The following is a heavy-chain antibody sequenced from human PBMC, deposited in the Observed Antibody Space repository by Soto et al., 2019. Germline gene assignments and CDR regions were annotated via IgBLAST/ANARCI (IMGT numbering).Heavy chain of an antibody. Sequence: SETLSLTCTVSGGSISSGGYYWSWIRQPPGKGLEWIGYIYYSGSTYYNKSLKSRVTISVDPSKNQISLKLSSVTAADTAVYYCARHPSRRYYDSSGYYYPLVYGMDVWGQGTTVTVSS. CDR3: ARHPSRRYYDSSGYYYPLVYGMDV. CDR1: GGSISSGGYY. V-gene: IGHV4-31*03. D-gene: IGHD3-22*01. CDR2: IYYSGST. J-gene: IGHJ6*02.